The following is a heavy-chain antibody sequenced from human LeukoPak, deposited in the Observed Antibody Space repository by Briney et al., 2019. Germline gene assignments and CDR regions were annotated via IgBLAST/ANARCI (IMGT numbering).Heavy chain of an antibody. D-gene: IGHD6-19*01. CDR1: GFTFSSYA. CDR3: AKGLAVAAISPSDY. Sequence: GGSLRLSCAASGFTFSSYAMSWVRQAPGKGLEWVSAISGSGGSTYYADSVKGRFTISRDNSKSTLYLQMNSLGADDTAVYYCAKGLAVAAISPSDYWGQGTLVTVSS. V-gene: IGHV3-23*01. CDR2: ISGSGGST. J-gene: IGHJ4*02.